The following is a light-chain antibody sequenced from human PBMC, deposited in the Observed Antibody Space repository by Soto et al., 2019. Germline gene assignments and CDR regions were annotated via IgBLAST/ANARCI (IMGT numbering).Light chain of an antibody. CDR1: QSVFYSSNNKNY. J-gene: IGKJ2*01. Sequence: DIVMTQSPDSLAVSLGERDTINCKSSQSVFYSSNNKNYLAWYQQKPGQPPKLLIYWASTREPGVPDRFSGSGSGTDFTLTISSLQAEDVAVYYCQQYYSSPYTFGQGTKLEIK. CDR3: QQYYSSPYT. CDR2: WAS. V-gene: IGKV4-1*01.